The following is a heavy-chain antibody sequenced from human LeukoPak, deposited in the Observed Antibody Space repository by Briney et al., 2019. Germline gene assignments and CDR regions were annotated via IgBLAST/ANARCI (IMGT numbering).Heavy chain of an antibody. CDR1: GGSISDYS. Sequence: SETLSLTCTVSGGSISDYSWSWIRQPPGKGLEWIGNLYYNGSANHNPSLKSRVTISSDTSKNQFSLKLTSVTAADTAVYYCARALNGFDIWGPGTLVTVSS. V-gene: IGHV4-59*01. CDR2: LYYNGSA. J-gene: IGHJ3*02. CDR3: ARALNGFDI.